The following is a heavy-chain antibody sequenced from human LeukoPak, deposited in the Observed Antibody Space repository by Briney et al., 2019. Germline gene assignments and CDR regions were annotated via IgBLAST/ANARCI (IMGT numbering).Heavy chain of an antibody. Sequence: SETLSLTCTVSGGSISSSTYYWGWIRQPPGKGLEWIGSIYYSGSTNYNPSLKSRVTISVDKSKNQFSLKLSSVTAADTAVYYCARDNVVGATRKTFDIWGQGTMVTVSS. CDR3: ARDNVVGATRKTFDI. J-gene: IGHJ3*02. D-gene: IGHD1-26*01. CDR2: IYYSGST. CDR1: GGSISSSTYY. V-gene: IGHV4-39*07.